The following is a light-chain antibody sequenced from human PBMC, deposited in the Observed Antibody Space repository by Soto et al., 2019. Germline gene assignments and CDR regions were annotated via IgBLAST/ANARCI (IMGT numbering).Light chain of an antibody. Sequence: QLVLTQSPSASASLGASVKLTCTLSSGHSNYAIAWHQQQSEKGPRYLMKLNSDGSHSKGDGIPDRFSGSSSGAERYLTISSLQSEDEDCQTWGSGIVVFGGGTKLTVL. CDR3: QTWGSGIVV. CDR1: SGHSNYA. J-gene: IGLJ2*01. V-gene: IGLV4-69*01. CDR2: LNSDGSH.